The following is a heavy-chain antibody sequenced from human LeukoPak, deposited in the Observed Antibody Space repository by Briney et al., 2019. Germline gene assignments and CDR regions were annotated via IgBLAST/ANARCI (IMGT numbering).Heavy chain of an antibody. Sequence: GASVKVSCKASGYTFTGYYMHWVRQVPGQGLEWMGWINPNSGGTNYAQKFQGRVTMTRDTSISTAYMELSRLRSDDTAVYYCARGSSYNWNGLYYFDYWGQGTLVTVSS. D-gene: IGHD1-1*01. CDR3: ARGSSYNWNGLYYFDY. CDR2: INPNSGGT. J-gene: IGHJ4*02. V-gene: IGHV1-2*02. CDR1: GYTFTGYY.